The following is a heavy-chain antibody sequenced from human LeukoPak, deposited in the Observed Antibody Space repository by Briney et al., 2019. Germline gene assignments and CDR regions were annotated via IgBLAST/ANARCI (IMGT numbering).Heavy chain of an antibody. V-gene: IGHV3-23*01. J-gene: IGHJ5*02. CDR3: AKDPDSSGYYSNRFDP. CDR1: GFTFSSYA. D-gene: IGHD3-22*01. Sequence: GGSLRLSCAASGFTFSSYAMSWARQAPGKGLEWVSAISGSGGSTYYADSVKGRFTISRDNSKNTLYLQMNSVRAEDTAVYYCAKDPDSSGYYSNRFDPWGQGTLVTVSS. CDR2: ISGSGGST.